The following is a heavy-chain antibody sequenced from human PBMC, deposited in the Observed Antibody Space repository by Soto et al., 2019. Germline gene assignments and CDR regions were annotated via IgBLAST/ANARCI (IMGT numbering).Heavy chain of an antibody. Sequence: SETLSLTCTVSSGSISNYYWSWIRQPPGKGLEYIGYIYSSGSTYYNPSLRSRVTMSVDTSKNQFSLKLTSVIAADTAVYYCERENYDGSGAHFLDSWGQGTLVNVYS. CDR2: IYSSGST. V-gene: IGHV4-59*01. CDR1: SGSISNYY. CDR3: ERENYDGSGAHFLDS. J-gene: IGHJ4*02. D-gene: IGHD3-22*01.